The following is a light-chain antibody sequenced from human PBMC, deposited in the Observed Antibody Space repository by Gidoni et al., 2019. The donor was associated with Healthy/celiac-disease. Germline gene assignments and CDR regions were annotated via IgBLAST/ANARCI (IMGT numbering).Light chain of an antibody. CDR1: KLGDKY. CDR2: QDS. V-gene: IGLV3-1*01. Sequence: SSELTQPPSVSVSPGQTASITCSGDKLGDKYACWYQQKPGQSPVLVIYQDSKRPSGIPERFSGSNSGNTATLTISGTQAMDEADYYCQAWDSQAVFGGGTKLTVL. CDR3: QAWDSQAV. J-gene: IGLJ2*01.